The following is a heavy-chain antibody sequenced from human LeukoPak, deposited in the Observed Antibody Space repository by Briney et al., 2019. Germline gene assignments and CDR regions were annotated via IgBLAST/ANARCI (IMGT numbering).Heavy chain of an antibody. V-gene: IGHV4-61*02. CDR1: GGSISSGSYY. CDR2: IYTSGST. CDR3: ARALYGSGAGAFDI. Sequence: SQTLSLTCTVSGGSISSGSYYWSWIRQPAGKGLEWIGRIYTSGSTNYNPSLKSRVTISVDTFKNQFSLKLSSVTAADTAVYYCARALYGSGAGAFDIWGQGTMVTVSS. J-gene: IGHJ3*02. D-gene: IGHD3-10*01.